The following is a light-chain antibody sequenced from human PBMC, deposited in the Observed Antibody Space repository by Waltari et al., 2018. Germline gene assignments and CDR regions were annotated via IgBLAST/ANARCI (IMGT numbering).Light chain of an antibody. Sequence: DIQMTQSPSTLSASVGDRVTITCRASQSISKWLAWYQQKPGKAPNLLLYQASSLESGVPSRFSGSASGTDFTLTISGLQPDDFATYYCQQYHTFSTFGQGTKVDIK. V-gene: IGKV1-5*03. CDR2: QAS. CDR3: QQYHTFST. J-gene: IGKJ1*01. CDR1: QSISKW.